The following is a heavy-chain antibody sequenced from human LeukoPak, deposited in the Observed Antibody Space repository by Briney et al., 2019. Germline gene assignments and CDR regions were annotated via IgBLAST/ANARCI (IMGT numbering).Heavy chain of an antibody. J-gene: IGHJ4*02. CDR1: GYTLTELS. D-gene: IGHD1-1*01. CDR2: FDPEDGET. Sequence: ASVKVSCKVSGYTLTELSMHWVRQAPGKGLEWMGGFDPEDGETIYAQKFQGRVTMTEGTSTDTAYMELSSLRSEDTAVYYCATVPRYNPLHFDYWGQGTLVTVSS. V-gene: IGHV1-24*01. CDR3: ATVPRYNPLHFDY.